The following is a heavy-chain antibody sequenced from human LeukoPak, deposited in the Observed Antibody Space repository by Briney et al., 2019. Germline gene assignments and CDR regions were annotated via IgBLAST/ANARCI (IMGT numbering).Heavy chain of an antibody. Sequence: GGSLRLSCAASGFTFSSYGMHWVRQAPGKGLEWVASIRYDETKKYYADSVRGRFTITRDNSKNTLYLQMNSLRAEDTAVYYCGLRNLVTVVKGDVWGKGTTVTVAS. J-gene: IGHJ6*04. CDR2: IRYDETKK. V-gene: IGHV3-30*02. CDR1: GFTFSSYG. D-gene: IGHD4-23*01. CDR3: GLRNLVTVVKGDV.